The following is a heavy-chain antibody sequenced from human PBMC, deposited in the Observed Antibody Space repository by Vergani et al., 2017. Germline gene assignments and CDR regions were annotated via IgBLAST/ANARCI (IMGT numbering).Heavy chain of an antibody. V-gene: IGHV4-59*12. CDR1: GGSISSYY. J-gene: IGHJ4*02. D-gene: IGHD3-22*01. CDR3: ARGPPITMIVVVITPGYFDY. CDR2: IYYSGST. Sequence: QVQLQESGPGLVKPSETLSLTCTVSGGSISSYYWSWIRQPPGKGLEWIGYIYYSGSTYYNPSLKSRVTISVDTSKNQFSLKLSSVTAADTAVYYCARGPPITMIVVVITPGYFDYWGQGTLVTVSS.